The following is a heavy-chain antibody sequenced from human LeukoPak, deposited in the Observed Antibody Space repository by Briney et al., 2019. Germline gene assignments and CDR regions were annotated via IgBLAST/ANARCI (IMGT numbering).Heavy chain of an antibody. V-gene: IGHV6-1*01. Sequence: SHTLSLTCAISGDSVSSNSATWNWIRQSPSRGLEWLGRTYYRSKWYDDYAVSVKSRITINPDTSKNQFSLQLNSVAPEDTAVYYCARGYSSGWSVDCWGQGTLVTVSS. D-gene: IGHD6-19*01. CDR1: GDSVSSNSAT. CDR3: ARGYSSGWSVDC. CDR2: TYYRSKWYD. J-gene: IGHJ4*02.